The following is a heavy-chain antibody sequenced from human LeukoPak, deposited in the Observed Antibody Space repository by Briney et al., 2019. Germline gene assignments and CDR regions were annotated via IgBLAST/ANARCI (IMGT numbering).Heavy chain of an antibody. CDR2: IKSRTDGETT. J-gene: IGHJ4*02. V-gene: IGHV3-15*01. CDR3: TTVHGAGPVNFDY. D-gene: IGHD3-16*01. CDR1: GFTFSSVW. Sequence: GGSLRLSCTASGFTFSSVWMTWVREAPGKGLEWVGRIKSRTDGETTDYAAPVKGRFSISRDDSENTLYLQMNSLKNEDTAVYFCTTVHGAGPVNFDYWGQGSLVTVSS.